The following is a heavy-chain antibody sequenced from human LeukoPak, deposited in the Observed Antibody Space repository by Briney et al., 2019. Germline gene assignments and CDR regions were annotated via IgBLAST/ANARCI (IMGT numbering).Heavy chain of an antibody. CDR3: ARGPLTQYYYYYYYMDV. J-gene: IGHJ6*03. CDR1: GFTFSSYA. V-gene: IGHV3-64*01. CDR2: ISSNGGST. Sequence: PGGSLRLSCAASGFTFSSYAMHWVRQAPGKGLEYVSAISSNGGSTYYANFVKGRFTISRDNSKNTLYLQMGSLRAEDMAVYYCARGPLTQYYYYYYYMDVWGKGTTVTVSS. D-gene: IGHD4/OR15-4a*01.